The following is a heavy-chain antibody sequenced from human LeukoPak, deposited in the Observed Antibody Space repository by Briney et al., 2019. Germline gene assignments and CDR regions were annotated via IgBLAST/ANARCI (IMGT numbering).Heavy chain of an antibody. CDR3: ARTVSCSSTSCYLSDY. CDR2: ISAYNGNT. V-gene: IGHV1-18*01. J-gene: IGHJ4*02. CDR1: GYTFTSYG. Sequence: GASVKVSCKASGYTFTSYGISWVRQAPGQGLEGMGLISAYNGNTNYAQKLQGRVTMTTDTYKSTDYMELRSLRSDDTAVYYCARTVSCSSTSCYLSDYWGQGTLVTVSS. D-gene: IGHD2-2*01.